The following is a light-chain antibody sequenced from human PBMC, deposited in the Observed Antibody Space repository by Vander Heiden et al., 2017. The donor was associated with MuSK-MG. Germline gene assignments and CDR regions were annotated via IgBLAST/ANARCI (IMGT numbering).Light chain of an antibody. CDR1: STDVGADYY. CDR2: GDH. CDR3: SSYNTSGARSL. Sequence: QSTLTHPAAVSGSPGQSVTISCTGTSTDVGADYYIPWYQQLPGKAPKLRMYGDHNRPSGVSDRFSGSKSGSTASLAITGLQAEEEASYYCSSYNTSGARSLFGGGTKLTVL. V-gene: IGLV2-14*01. J-gene: IGLJ3*02.